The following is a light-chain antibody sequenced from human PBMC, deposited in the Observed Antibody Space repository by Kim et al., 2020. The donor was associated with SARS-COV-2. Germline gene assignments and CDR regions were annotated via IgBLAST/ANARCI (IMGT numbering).Light chain of an antibody. J-gene: IGLJ2*01. Sequence: SYELTQPPSVSVAPGKTARITCGGNNIGSKSVHWYQQKPGQAPVLVIYYDSDRPSGIPERFSGSNSGNTATLTISRVEAGDEADYYRQVWDSSSDHQEFGGGTQLTVL. CDR2: YDS. V-gene: IGLV3-21*04. CDR3: QVWDSSSDHQE. CDR1: NIGSKS.